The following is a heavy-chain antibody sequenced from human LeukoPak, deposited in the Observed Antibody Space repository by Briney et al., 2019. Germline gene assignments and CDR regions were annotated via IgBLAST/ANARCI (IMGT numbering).Heavy chain of an antibody. J-gene: IGHJ4*02. CDR1: GGTFSSYA. D-gene: IGHD3-22*01. CDR3: ARTPHYYDSSAPGY. V-gene: IGHV1-2*02. CDR2: INPNSGGT. Sequence: ASVKVSCKASGGTFSSYAISWVRQAPGQGLEWMGWINPNSGGTNYAQKFQGRVTMTRDTSISTAYMELSRLRSDDTAVYYCARTPHYYDSSAPGYWGQGTLVTVSS.